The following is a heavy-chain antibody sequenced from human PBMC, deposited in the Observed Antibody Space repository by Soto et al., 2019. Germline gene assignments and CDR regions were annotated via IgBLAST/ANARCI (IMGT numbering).Heavy chain of an antibody. CDR3: ARGLRFLEFSGPGWDY. V-gene: IGHV4-31*03. J-gene: IGHJ4*02. Sequence: QVQLQESGPGLVKPSQTLSLTCTVSGGSISSGGYYWSWIRQHPGKGLEWIGYIYYSGSTYYNPSIKSRVTISVDTSKNQFSLKLSSVTAADTAVYYCARGLRFLEFSGPGWDYWGQGTLVTVSS. D-gene: IGHD3-3*01. CDR2: IYYSGST. CDR1: GGSISSGGYY.